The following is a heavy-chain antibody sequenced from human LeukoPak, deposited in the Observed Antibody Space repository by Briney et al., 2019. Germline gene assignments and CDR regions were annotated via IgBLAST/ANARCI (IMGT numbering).Heavy chain of an antibody. Sequence: SETLSLTCTVSGYSISSGYYWGWIRQPPGKGLEWIGSIYHSGSTYYNPSLKSRVTISVDTSKNQFSLKLSSVTAADTAVYYCARGMDYDYVWGTPNDAFDIWGQGTMVTVSS. CDR3: ARGMDYDYVWGTPNDAFDI. V-gene: IGHV4-38-2*02. J-gene: IGHJ3*02. CDR1: GYSISSGYY. CDR2: IYHSGST. D-gene: IGHD3-16*01.